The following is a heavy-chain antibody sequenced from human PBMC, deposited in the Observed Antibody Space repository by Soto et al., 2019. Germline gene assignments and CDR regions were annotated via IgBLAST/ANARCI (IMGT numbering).Heavy chain of an antibody. CDR2: MSYSGST. V-gene: IGHV4-39*01. Sequence: SETLSLTCTVSGGSISSSSSYWGWIRQPPGKGLEWIGRMSYSGSTYHNPSLKSRVTLSVDTSPSRSSLKLTSVTAADTAVYYCARHRVPSVYDPIPGCFDSWGQGILVTVSS. J-gene: IGHJ4*02. CDR3: ARHRVPSVYDPIPGCFDS. D-gene: IGHD5-12*01. CDR1: GGSISSSSSY.